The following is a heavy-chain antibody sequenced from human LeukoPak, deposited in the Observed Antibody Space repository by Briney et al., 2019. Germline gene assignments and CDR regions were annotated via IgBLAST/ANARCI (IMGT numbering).Heavy chain of an antibody. Sequence: KHGESLKISCKGSGYSFTSYWIGWVRQMPGKGLEWMGIIYPGDSDTRYSPSFQGQVTISADKSISTAYLQWSSLKASDTAMYHCARQTFPRWSSQFGDYFDYWGQGTLVTVSS. CDR3: ARQTFPRWSSQFGDYFDY. CDR1: GYSFTSYW. D-gene: IGHD3-16*01. V-gene: IGHV5-51*01. CDR2: IYPGDSDT. J-gene: IGHJ4*02.